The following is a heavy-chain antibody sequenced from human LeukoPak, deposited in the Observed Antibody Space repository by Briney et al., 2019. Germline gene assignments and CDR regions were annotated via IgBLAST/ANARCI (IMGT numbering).Heavy chain of an antibody. J-gene: IGHJ3*02. D-gene: IGHD3-3*01. Sequence: SETLSLTCAVYGGSFSGYYRSWIRQPPGKGLEWIGEINHSGSTNYNPSLKSRVTISVDTSKNQFSLKLSSVTAADTAVYYCARLTPYYDFWSGYYHDASDIWGQGTMVTVSS. CDR3: ARLTPYYDFWSGYYHDASDI. CDR2: INHSGST. V-gene: IGHV4-34*01. CDR1: GGSFSGYY.